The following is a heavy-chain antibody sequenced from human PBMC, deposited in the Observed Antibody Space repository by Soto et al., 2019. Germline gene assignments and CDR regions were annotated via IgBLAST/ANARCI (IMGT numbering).Heavy chain of an antibody. J-gene: IGHJ6*03. CDR2: IYWNDLK. CDR1: GFSVKTSGVG. CDR3: AHRRGYNGYEGPPLYEMDV. D-gene: IGHD5-12*01. Sequence: SCPTLVNPTQTLTLTCTSSGFSVKTSGVGVGWIRQPPGKTLEWLALIYWNDLKRYTPSLESRLTITKDTSNNQVVLTVTNVDPADTATYYCAHRRGYNGYEGPPLYEMDVWGKGTTVTV. V-gene: IGHV2-5*01.